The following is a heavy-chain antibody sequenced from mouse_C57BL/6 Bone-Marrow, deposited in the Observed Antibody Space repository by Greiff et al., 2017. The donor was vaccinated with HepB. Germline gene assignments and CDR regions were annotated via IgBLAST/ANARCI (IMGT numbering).Heavy chain of an antibody. D-gene: IGHD2-4*01. CDR1: GYTFTSYW. CDR2: IYPGSGST. Sequence: QVQLQQPGAELVKPGASVKMSCKASGYTFTSYWITWVKQRPGQGLEWIGDIYPGSGSTNYNEKFKSKATLTVDTSSSTAYMQLSSLTSEDSAVYYCAAPYYDERAFAYWGQGTLVTVSA. J-gene: IGHJ3*01. CDR3: AAPYYDERAFAY. V-gene: IGHV1-55*01.